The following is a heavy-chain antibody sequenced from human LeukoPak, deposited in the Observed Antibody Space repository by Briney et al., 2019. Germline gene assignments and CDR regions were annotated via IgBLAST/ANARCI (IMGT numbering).Heavy chain of an antibody. CDR3: ARERSDIVVVPAALGH. V-gene: IGHV1-18*01. D-gene: IGHD2-2*01. Sequence: ASVKVSRKASGYTFTSYGISWVRQAPGQGLEWMGWISAYNGNTNYAQKLQGRVTMTTDTSTSTAYMELRSLRSDDTAVYYCARERSDIVVVPAALGHWGQGTLVTVSS. J-gene: IGHJ1*01. CDR2: ISAYNGNT. CDR1: GYTFTSYG.